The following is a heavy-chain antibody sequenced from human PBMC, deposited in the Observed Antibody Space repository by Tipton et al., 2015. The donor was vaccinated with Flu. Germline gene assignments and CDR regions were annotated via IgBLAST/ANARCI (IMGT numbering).Heavy chain of an antibody. CDR3: ARAPTTAVAYI. D-gene: IGHD6-19*01. Sequence: TLSLTCTVSGDSISSTYYWGWIRQPLGKGLEWIGTVSRTGSTIYNPSLKSRVTISIDTSKNQFSLTLSSVTAADTAVYYCARAPTTAVAYIWGQGTLVTVSS. CDR2: VSRTGST. V-gene: IGHV4-38-2*02. J-gene: IGHJ4*02. CDR1: GDSISSTYY.